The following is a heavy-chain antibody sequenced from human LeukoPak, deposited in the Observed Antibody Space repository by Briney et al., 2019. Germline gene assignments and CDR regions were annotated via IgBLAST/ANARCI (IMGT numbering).Heavy chain of an antibody. CDR2: IYPDDSDT. J-gene: IGHJ5*02. V-gene: IGHV5-51*01. D-gene: IGHD2-8*01. CDR3: ARSAGHCSDGLCYAYNWFDL. Sequence: GESLKISCEASGHTFTNSWIAWVRQKPGKGPEWMGLIYPDDSDTRYNPSFQGQVIISADKSISTAYLQWSSLKASDTAMYYCARSAGHCSDGLCYAYNWFDLWGQGTLVTVSS. CDR1: GHTFTNSW.